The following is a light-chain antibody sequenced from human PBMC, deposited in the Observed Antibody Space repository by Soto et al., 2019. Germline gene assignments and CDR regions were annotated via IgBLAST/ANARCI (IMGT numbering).Light chain of an antibody. V-gene: IGLV2-8*01. CDR1: TSDIGGYNY. Sequence: QSALTQPPSASGSPGQSVAISCTGTTSDIGGYNYVSWYQPHPGKAPKLMIYEVNKRPSGVPDRSSGSKPGNTASLTVSVLQAEDEADYCCSSHGGNSPYVFGTGTKVTVL. CDR2: EVN. CDR3: SSHGGNSPYV. J-gene: IGLJ1*01.